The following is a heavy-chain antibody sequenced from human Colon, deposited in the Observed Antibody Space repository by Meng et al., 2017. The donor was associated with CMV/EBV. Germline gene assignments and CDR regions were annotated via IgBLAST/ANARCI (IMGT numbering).Heavy chain of an antibody. V-gene: IGHV3-48*03. CDR3: ARGPLVGSAGSCSGSSSYFDD. D-gene: IGHD2-15*01. J-gene: IGHJ4*02. Sequence: GGSLRLSCAASGFTFSSYEMNWVRQAPGKGLEWVSYISNSDGTTYYADSVKGRFTISRDNDKNSLSLQMNSLRAEDTAVYYCARGPLVGSAGSCSGSSSYFDDWGQGTLVTVSS. CDR2: ISNSDGTT. CDR1: GFTFSSYE.